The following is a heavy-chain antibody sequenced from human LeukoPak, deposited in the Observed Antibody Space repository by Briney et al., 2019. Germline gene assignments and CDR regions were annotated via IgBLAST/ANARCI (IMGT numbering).Heavy chain of an antibody. Sequence: PGRSLRLSCAASGLTFSSFGMHWVREAPGKGLEWVAFISFDGSNDYYVDSVKGRFTISRDNSKNTLYLQMNSLRPEDTAVYYCAKGYSDFNYWGQGTLVTVSS. V-gene: IGHV3-30*18. J-gene: IGHJ4*02. CDR1: GLTFSSFG. CDR2: ISFDGSND. D-gene: IGHD3-10*01. CDR3: AKGYSDFNY.